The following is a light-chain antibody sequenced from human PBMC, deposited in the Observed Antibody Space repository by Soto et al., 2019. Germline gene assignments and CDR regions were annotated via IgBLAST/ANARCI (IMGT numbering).Light chain of an antibody. CDR3: ETWDSNTRV. J-gene: IGLJ3*02. CDR1: SGHSSHI. Sequence: QLVLTQSSSASASLGSSVKVTCTLSSGHSSHIIAWHQQQPGKAPRYLMKLEGSGSYNKGSGVPDRFSGSSSGADRYLTIPNLQFEDEADYYCETWDSNTRVFGGGTKLTVL. V-gene: IGLV4-60*02. CDR2: LEGSGSY.